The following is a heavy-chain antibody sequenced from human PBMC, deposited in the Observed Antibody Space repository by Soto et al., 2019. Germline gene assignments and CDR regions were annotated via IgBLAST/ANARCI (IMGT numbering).Heavy chain of an antibody. V-gene: IGHV1-46*01. CDR1: GYTFTSYY. Sequence: QVQLVQSGAEVKKPGASVKVSCKASGYTFTSYYMHWVRQAPGQGLEWMGIINPSGGSTSYAQKFQGRVNMTRDTSTSTVYMELSSLRSEDTAVYYCATGSIVATHDYYGMDVWGQGTTVTVSS. CDR3: ATGSIVATHDYYGMDV. J-gene: IGHJ6*02. D-gene: IGHD5-12*01. CDR2: INPSGGST.